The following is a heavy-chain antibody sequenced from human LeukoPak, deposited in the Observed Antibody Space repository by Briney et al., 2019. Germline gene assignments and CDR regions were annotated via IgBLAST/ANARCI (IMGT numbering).Heavy chain of an antibody. D-gene: IGHD6-25*01. CDR1: RFTFSTYG. J-gene: IGHJ4*02. CDR2: IWHDGTNE. Sequence: SCAASRFTFSTYGMHWVRQAPGKGLEWVAAIWHDGTNEPFADYVKGRFTVSRDNSENTLYLQMSSLRAEDTAVYYCARDGYSSGWTYWGQGALV. V-gene: IGHV3-33*01. CDR3: ARDGYSSGWTY.